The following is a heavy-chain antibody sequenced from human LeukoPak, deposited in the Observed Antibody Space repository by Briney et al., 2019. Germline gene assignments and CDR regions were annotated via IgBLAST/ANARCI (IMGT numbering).Heavy chain of an antibody. V-gene: IGHV3-9*01. CDR1: GFTFSSYA. J-gene: IGHJ4*02. CDR2: ISWNSGSI. CDR3: AKDIQDYYDSSGHGGAFDY. D-gene: IGHD3-22*01. Sequence: SGRSLRLSCAASGFTFSSYAMHWVRQAPGKGLEWVSGISWNSGSIGYADSVKGRFTISRDNAKNSLYLQMNSLRAEDTALYYCAKDIQDYYDSSGHGGAFDYWGQGTLVTVSS.